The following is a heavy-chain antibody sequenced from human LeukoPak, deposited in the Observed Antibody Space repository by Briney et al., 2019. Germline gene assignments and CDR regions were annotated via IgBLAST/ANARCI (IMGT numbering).Heavy chain of an antibody. J-gene: IGHJ4*02. CDR3: AKGNCRGTSCYSDY. D-gene: IGHD2-2*02. Sequence: GGSLRLSCAASGFTFSNYAMHWVRQAPGRGLEGVSGISGSGGSTYYADSVKGRFTIARDNSKNTLYLQMNSLRAEDTAVYYCAKGNCRGTSCYSDYWGQGTLVTVSS. V-gene: IGHV3-23*01. CDR1: GFTFSNYA. CDR2: ISGSGGST.